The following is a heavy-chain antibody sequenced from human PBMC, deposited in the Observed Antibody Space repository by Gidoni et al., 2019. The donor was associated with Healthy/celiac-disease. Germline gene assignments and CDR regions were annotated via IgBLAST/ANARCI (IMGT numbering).Heavy chain of an antibody. CDR1: GGSISSSSYY. D-gene: IGHD2-2*01. CDR2: IYYSGST. V-gene: IGHV4-39*01. Sequence: QLQLQESGPGLVKPSETLSLTCPFPGGSISSSSYYWGWIRQPPGKGLEWIGSIYYSGSTYYNPSLKSRVTISVDTSKNQFSLKLSSVTAADTAVYYCARGVPGNYWGQGTLVTVSS. J-gene: IGHJ4*02. CDR3: ARGVPGNY.